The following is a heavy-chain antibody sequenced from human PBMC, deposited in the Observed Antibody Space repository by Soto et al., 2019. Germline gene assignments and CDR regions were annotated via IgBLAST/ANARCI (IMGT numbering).Heavy chain of an antibody. Sequence: GGSLRLSCAASGFTFSGSAMHWVRQASGKGLEWVGRIRSKANSYATAYAASVKGRFTISRDDSKNTAYLQMNSLKTEDTAVYYCTRVKDIVVVPAARYYYYGMDVWGQGTTVTVSS. V-gene: IGHV3-73*01. D-gene: IGHD2-2*01. J-gene: IGHJ6*02. CDR1: GFTFSGSA. CDR2: IRSKANSYAT. CDR3: TRVKDIVVVPAARYYYYGMDV.